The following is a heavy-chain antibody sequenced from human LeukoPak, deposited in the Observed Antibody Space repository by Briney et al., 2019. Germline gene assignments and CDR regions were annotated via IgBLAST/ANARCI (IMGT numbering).Heavy chain of an antibody. Sequence: GGSLRLSCAASGFTFSSYGMHWVRQAPGKGLEWVAFIRYDGSNKYYADSVKGRFTISRDNAENSLYLQMNSLRAEDTAVYYCARVVTTIKLYYYYYMDVWGKGTTVTISS. D-gene: IGHD4-17*01. CDR1: GFTFSSYG. CDR2: IRYDGSNK. V-gene: IGHV3-30*02. J-gene: IGHJ6*03. CDR3: ARVVTTIKLYYYYYMDV.